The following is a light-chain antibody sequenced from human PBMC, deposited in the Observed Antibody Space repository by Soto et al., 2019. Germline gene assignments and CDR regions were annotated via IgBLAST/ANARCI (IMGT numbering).Light chain of an antibody. CDR1: QNIRSR. J-gene: IGKJ1*01. CDR2: DAY. CDR3: KQYETFSGT. V-gene: IGKV1-5*01. Sequence: DFQMTQSPSTLSASVGDRVTITCRASQNIRSRLAWFQQKPGKAPKLLIYDAYSLESGVPQRFSGSGSGTKFTLTIASLQPDDFATYYCKQYETFSGTFGPGTKVDNK.